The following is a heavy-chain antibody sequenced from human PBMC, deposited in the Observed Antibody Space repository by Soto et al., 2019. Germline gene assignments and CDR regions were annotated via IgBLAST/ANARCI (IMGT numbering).Heavy chain of an antibody. D-gene: IGHD1-26*01. V-gene: IGHV3-64*01. Sequence: EVQLVESGGGLVQPGGSLRLSCAASGFTFSSYAMHWVRQAPGKGLEYVSAISSNGGSTYYANSVKGRFTISRDNSKNTRYIQMGSMRAEDGAVYYRGSDKKSGRYTLEYRGQGTLDTVAS. J-gene: IGHJ4*02. CDR2: ISSNGGST. CDR1: GFTFSSYA. CDR3: GSDKKSGRYTLEY.